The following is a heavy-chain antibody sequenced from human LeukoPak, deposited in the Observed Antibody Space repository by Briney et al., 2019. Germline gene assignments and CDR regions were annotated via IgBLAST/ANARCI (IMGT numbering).Heavy chain of an antibody. D-gene: IGHD2-2*02. Sequence: PSETLSLTCTVSGGSTSSYYWSWIRQPPGKGLEWIGYIYYSGSTNYNPSLKSRVTISVDTSKNQFSLKLSSVTAADTAVYYCARAIPYNWFDPWGQGTLVTVSS. J-gene: IGHJ5*02. V-gene: IGHV4-59*01. CDR3: ARAIPYNWFDP. CDR2: IYYSGST. CDR1: GGSTSSYY.